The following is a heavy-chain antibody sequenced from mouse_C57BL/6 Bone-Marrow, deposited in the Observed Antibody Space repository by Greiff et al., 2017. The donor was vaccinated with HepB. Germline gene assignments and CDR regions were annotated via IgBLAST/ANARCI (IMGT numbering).Heavy chain of an antibody. CDR1: GFTFSSYG. J-gene: IGHJ2*01. CDR3: ARPYYGSSYYFDY. Sequence: EVMLVESGGDLVKPGGSLKLSCAASGFTFSSYGMSWVRQTPDKRLEWVATISSGGSYTYYPDSVKGRFTISRDNAKNTLYLQMSRLKSEDTAMYYCARPYYGSSYYFDYWGQGTTLTVSS. CDR2: ISSGGSYT. D-gene: IGHD1-1*01. V-gene: IGHV5-6*01.